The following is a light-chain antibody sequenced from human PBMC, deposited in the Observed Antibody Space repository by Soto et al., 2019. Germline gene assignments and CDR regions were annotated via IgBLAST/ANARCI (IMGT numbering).Light chain of an antibody. CDR2: EVT. J-gene: IGLJ2*01. CDR1: SGDIGAFKY. V-gene: IGLV2-8*01. Sequence: QSVLTQPTSASGSPGESVTISCTGSSGDIGAFKYVSWFQQFPGKAPKLIIYEVTERPSGVPGRFSGSKSDNTASLTVSGLQPDDEGIYFCSAYAGFNNLLFGGGTKLTVL. CDR3: SAYAGFNNLL.